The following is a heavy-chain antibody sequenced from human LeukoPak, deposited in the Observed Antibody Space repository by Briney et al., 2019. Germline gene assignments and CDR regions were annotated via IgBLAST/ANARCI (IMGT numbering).Heavy chain of an antibody. Sequence: GGSLRLSCAASGFTFSSYGMHWVRQAPGKGLEWVAVIWYDGSYQYYADSVRGRFTISRDNSKNTLYLQMNSLRADDTAVYYCISDHTGHDDYWGQGTLVTVSS. CDR1: GFTFSSYG. CDR3: ISDHTGHDDY. V-gene: IGHV3-33*01. D-gene: IGHD1-1*01. J-gene: IGHJ4*02. CDR2: IWYDGSYQ.